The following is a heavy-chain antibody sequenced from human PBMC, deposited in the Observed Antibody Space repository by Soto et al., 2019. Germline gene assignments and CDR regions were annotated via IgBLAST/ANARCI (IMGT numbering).Heavy chain of an antibody. V-gene: IGHV3-30-3*01. D-gene: IGHD6-6*01. CDR2: ISYDGSNK. CDR3: ASVSALLDY. J-gene: IGHJ4*02. CDR1: GFTFSSYA. Sequence: QVQLVESGGGVVQPGRSLRLSCAASGFTFSSYAMHWVRQAPGKGLEWVAVISYDGSNKYYADSVKGRFTISRDNSKNTLYLQMNSLRAEDTDVYYGASVSALLDYWGQVTLVTVSS.